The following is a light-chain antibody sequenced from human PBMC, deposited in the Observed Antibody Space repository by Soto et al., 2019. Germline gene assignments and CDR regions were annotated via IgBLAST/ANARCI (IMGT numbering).Light chain of an antibody. CDR1: QSVSSNY. Sequence: EIVLTQSPGTLSLSPGERATLSCRASQSVSSNYLAWYQHKPGQGPRLLIYAASSRATRIPDRFSGSGSGTDFTLTISRLEPEDFELYYCQKYGSAFTFGPGTKVDIK. J-gene: IGKJ3*01. CDR3: QKYGSAFT. V-gene: IGKV3-20*01. CDR2: AAS.